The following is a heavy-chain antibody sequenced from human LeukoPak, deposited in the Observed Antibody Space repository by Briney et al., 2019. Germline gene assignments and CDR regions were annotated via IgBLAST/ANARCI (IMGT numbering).Heavy chain of an antibody. D-gene: IGHD5-24*01. V-gene: IGHV4-4*07. CDR2: IYTNGST. CDR1: GGSISSYY. Sequence: SETLSLTCTVSGGSISSYYWSWIRQPAGKGLEWIGRIYTNGSTNYNPSLKSRVTMSVDTSKNQFSLKLSSVTAADTAVYYCARRMATIRAFDIWGQGTMVTVSS. J-gene: IGHJ3*02. CDR3: ARRMATIRAFDI.